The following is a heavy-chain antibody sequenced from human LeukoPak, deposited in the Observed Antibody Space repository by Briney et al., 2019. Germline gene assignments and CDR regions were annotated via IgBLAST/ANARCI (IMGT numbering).Heavy chain of an antibody. J-gene: IGHJ6*02. CDR3: ARDQRTGYFPHYNYYGMDV. D-gene: IGHD3/OR15-3a*01. V-gene: IGHV3-23*03. CDR2: IYSGGST. Sequence: GGSLRLSCATSGITFSNYAMSWVRQAPGKGLEWVAVIYSGGSTYFADSVKGRFTISRDNSKNTLYLQMNSLRAEDTAVYYCARDQRTGYFPHYNYYGMDVWGQGTTVTVSS. CDR1: GITFSNYA.